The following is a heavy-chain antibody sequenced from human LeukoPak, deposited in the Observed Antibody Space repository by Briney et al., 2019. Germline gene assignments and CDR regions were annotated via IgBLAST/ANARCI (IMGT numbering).Heavy chain of an antibody. CDR2: INSDEATT. V-gene: IGHV3-74*01. CDR1: GFSLSRYW. D-gene: IGHD1-26*01. J-gene: IGHJ3*01. Sequence: PGGSLRLSCAASGFSLSRYWMHWVRQVPGKGLVWVSHINSDEATTTYADSVKGRFTISADKAKNTLYLQMNSLKAEDTAVYYCARDFIVGVSTLGFVLWGQGAMVTVSS. CDR3: ARDFIVGVSTLGFVL.